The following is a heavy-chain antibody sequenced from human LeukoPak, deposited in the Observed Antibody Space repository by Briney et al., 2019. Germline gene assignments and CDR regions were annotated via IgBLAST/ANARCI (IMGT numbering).Heavy chain of an antibody. V-gene: IGHV4-61*02. CDR2: IYTSGST. CDR1: GGSISSGDYY. CDR3: ARRGDV. J-gene: IGHJ3*01. Sequence: PSETLSLTCTVSGGSISSGDYYWNWIRQPAGKGLEWIGRIYTSGSTNYNPSLRSRVTISRDTSKNQFSLQLNSVTAADTAVYYCARRGDVWGQGTMVTVSS.